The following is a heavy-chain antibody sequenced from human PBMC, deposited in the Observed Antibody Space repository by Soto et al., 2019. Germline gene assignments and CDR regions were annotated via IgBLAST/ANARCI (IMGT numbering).Heavy chain of an antibody. CDR3: ARATTSNYDYIWGSYRPIGGDYFDY. CDR2: ISSSGSTI. Sequence: GGSLRLSCAASGFTFSDYYMSWIRQAPGKGLEWVSYISSSGSTIYYADSVKGRFTISRDNAKNSLYLQMNSLRAEDTAVYYCARATTSNYDYIWGSYRPIGGDYFDYWGQGTLVTVSS. V-gene: IGHV3-11*01. J-gene: IGHJ4*02. CDR1: GFTFSDYY. D-gene: IGHD3-16*02.